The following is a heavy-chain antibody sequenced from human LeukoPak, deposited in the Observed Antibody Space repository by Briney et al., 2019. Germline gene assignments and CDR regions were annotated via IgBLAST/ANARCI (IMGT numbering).Heavy chain of an antibody. D-gene: IGHD6-13*01. V-gene: IGHV4-39*01. Sequence: SETLSLTCTVSGGSISSSSYYWGWIRQPPGKGLEWIGSIYYSGSTYYNPSLKSRVTISVDTSKNQFSLKLSSVTAADTAVYYCAAHSSSWSTSPAYWGQGTQVTVSS. CDR1: GGSISSSSYY. J-gene: IGHJ4*02. CDR2: IYYSGST. CDR3: AAHSSSWSTSPAY.